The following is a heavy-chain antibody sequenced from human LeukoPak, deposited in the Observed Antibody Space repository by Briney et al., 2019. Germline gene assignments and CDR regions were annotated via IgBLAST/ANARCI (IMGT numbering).Heavy chain of an antibody. J-gene: IGHJ6*04. D-gene: IGHD6-13*01. CDR3: ARERIAAAGPRYYYGMDV. CDR2: IYTSGST. CDR1: GGSISSYY. Sequence: PSETLSLTCTVSGGSISSYYWSWIRQPAGKGLEWIGRIYTSGSTNYNPSLKSRVTMSVDTSKNQFSLKLSSVTAADTAVYYCARERIAAAGPRYYYGMDVWGKGTTVTVSS. V-gene: IGHV4-4*07.